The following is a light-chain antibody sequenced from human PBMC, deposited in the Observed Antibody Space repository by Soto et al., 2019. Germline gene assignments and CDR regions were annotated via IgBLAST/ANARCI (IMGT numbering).Light chain of an antibody. CDR3: QQYYRTPPEIT. V-gene: IGKV4-1*01. Sequence: DIVMTQSPDSLAVSLGERATINFKSSQSGLYRSNNKNYLAWYQQKPGKPPXXLXXWASTRESGVPDRFSGRVSVTDFTLTISSLQAEEVAGYYGQQYYRTPPEITFFQGTRLEIK. J-gene: IGKJ5*01. CDR2: WAS. CDR1: QSGLYRSNNKNY.